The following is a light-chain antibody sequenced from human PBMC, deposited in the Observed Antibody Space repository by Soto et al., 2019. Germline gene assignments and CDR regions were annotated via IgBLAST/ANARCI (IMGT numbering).Light chain of an antibody. CDR2: DAS. CDR3: QHSGDYRWT. J-gene: IGKJ1*01. CDR1: KSVRSY. Sequence: EIVVTRSPAIRSLSPGERATLACRASKSVRSYLAWYPQTPGKAPRIPIYDASSRENGIPERFRGRGVGTEFTLTISRLEHEDVAVYYCQHSGDYRWTFGLGTKVDI. V-gene: IGKV3-11*01.